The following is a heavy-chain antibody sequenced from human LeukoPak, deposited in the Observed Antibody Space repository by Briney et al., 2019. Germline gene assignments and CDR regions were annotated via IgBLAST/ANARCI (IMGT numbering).Heavy chain of an antibody. CDR2: INWNGGST. D-gene: IGHD3-22*01. CDR1: GFTFSSFG. Sequence: GGSLRLSCAASGFTFSSFGMSWVRQAPGKGLEWVSGINWNGGSTGYADSVKGRFTISRDNAKNSLYLQMNSLRAEDTALYYCARDSWHYDSSGYYRKALDYWGQGTLVTVSS. V-gene: IGHV3-20*04. CDR3: ARDSWHYDSSGYYRKALDY. J-gene: IGHJ4*02.